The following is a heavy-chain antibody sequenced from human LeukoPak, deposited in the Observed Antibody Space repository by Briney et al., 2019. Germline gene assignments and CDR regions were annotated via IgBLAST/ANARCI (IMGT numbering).Heavy chain of an antibody. J-gene: IGHJ4*02. V-gene: IGHV4-34*01. CDR1: GGSFSGYY. CDR2: INHSGST. D-gene: IGHD3-3*01. Sequence: PSETLSLTCAVYGGSFSGYYWSWIRQPPGKGLEWIGEINHSGSTNCNPSLKSRVTISVDTSKNQFSLKLSSVTAADTAVYYCARTSDFWSGYHDYWGQGTLVTVSS. CDR3: ARTSDFWSGYHDY.